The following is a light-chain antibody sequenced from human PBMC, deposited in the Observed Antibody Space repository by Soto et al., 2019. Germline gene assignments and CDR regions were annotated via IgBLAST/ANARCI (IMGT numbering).Light chain of an antibody. CDR1: QSISTF. J-gene: IGKJ1*01. V-gene: IGKV1-39*01. CDR3: QQSYTTPRT. Sequence: DIQMTQSPSSVSASVGDRVSVTCRASQSISTFLNWYQQRPGEAPKLLIYADSSLQSGVPSRFSGSGSGADFTLTIGSLQPEDVATYYCQQSYTTPRTFGQGTQV. CDR2: ADS.